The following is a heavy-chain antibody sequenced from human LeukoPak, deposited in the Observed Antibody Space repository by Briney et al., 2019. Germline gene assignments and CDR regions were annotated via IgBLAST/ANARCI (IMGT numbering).Heavy chain of an antibody. J-gene: IGHJ6*03. V-gene: IGHV4-34*01. CDR3: ARGRSRYYDGSGYFGSLVYMDV. CDR2: INHSGST. Sequence: PSETLSLTCAVYGGSFSGYYWSWIRQPPGKGLEWIGEINHSGSTNYNPSLKSRVTISVDTSKNQFSLKLSSVTAADTAVYYCARGRSRYYDGSGYFGSLVYMDVWGKGTTVTVSS. CDR1: GGSFSGYY. D-gene: IGHD3-22*01.